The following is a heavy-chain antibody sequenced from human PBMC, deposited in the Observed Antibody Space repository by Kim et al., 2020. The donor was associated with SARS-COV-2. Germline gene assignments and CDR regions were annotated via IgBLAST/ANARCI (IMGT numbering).Heavy chain of an antibody. CDR3: ARPYSSTTLTNWFDP. V-gene: IGHV4-39*01. Sequence: SETLSLTCTVSGGSISSSSYYWGWIRQPPGKGLEWIGSIYYSGSTYYNPSLKSRVTISVDTSKNQFSLKLSSVTAADTAVYYCARPYSSTTLTNWFDPWGQGTLVTVSS. CDR1: GGSISSSSYY. J-gene: IGHJ5*02. CDR2: IYYSGST. D-gene: IGHD6-19*01.